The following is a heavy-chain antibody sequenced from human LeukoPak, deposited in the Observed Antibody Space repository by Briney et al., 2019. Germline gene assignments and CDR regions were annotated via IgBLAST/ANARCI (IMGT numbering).Heavy chain of an antibody. Sequence: GSLRLSCAASGFTVSSHYISWVRQAPGKGLEWVSCIYSGGSTYYADSVKGRFTISRDNSKNTVFLQMNSLRAEDTAMYYCARGGWTYGRYYYFDYWGQGSLVTVSS. CDR1: GFTVSSHY. V-gene: IGHV3-53*01. D-gene: IGHD1-26*01. CDR2: IYSGGST. J-gene: IGHJ4*02. CDR3: ARGGWTYGRYYYFDY.